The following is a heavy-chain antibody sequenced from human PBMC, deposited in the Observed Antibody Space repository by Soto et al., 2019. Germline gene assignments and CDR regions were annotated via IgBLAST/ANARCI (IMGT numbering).Heavy chain of an antibody. Sequence: EVHLVESGGGLVQPGGSLRLSCAASGFTFSSYWMHWVRQAPGKGLVWVSRINSDGSSIRYADSVKGRFTISRDYAKNTLYLQMNQLRADDTAVYYRATSISGGGGGWGQGTLVTVSS. CDR2: INSDGSSI. J-gene: IGHJ4*02. V-gene: IGHV3-74*01. D-gene: IGHD3-16*01. CDR3: ATSISGGGGG. CDR1: GFTFSSYW.